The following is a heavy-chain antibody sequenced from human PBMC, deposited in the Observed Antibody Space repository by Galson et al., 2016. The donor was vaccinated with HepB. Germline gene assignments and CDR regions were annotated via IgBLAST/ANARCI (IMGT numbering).Heavy chain of an antibody. D-gene: IGHD3-22*01. J-gene: IGHJ4*02. CDR3: AKDDSNGYYYFDY. Sequence: SLRLSCAASGFTFSSYGMHWVRQAPGKGLEWVAVISYDGTNKYYGGSVKGRFTISRDNSKNTLYLQMNSLRAEDTAVYNCAKDDSNGYYYFDYWGEGTLVTVSS. V-gene: IGHV3-30*18. CDR2: ISYDGTNK. CDR1: GFTFSSYG.